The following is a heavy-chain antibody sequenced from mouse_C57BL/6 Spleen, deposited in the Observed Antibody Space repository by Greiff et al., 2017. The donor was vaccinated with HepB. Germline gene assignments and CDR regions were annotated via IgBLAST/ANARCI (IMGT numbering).Heavy chain of an antibody. CDR3: ARFQVTTVVPYYFDY. V-gene: IGHV1-80*01. CDR2: IYPGDGDT. CDR1: GYAFSSYW. J-gene: IGHJ2*01. Sequence: VMLVESGAELVKPGASVKISCKASGYAFSSYWMNWVKQRPGKGLEWIGQIYPGDGDTNYNGKFKGKATLTADKSSSTAYMQLSSLTSEDSAVYFCARFQVTTVVPYYFDYWGQGTTLTVSS. D-gene: IGHD1-1*01.